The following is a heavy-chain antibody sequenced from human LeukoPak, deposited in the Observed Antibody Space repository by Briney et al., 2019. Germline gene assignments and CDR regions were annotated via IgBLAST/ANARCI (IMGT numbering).Heavy chain of an antibody. CDR2: INHSGST. D-gene: IGHD3-10*01. CDR3: AGARTRGPYDAFDI. V-gene: IGHV4-34*01. J-gene: IGHJ3*02. CDR1: GGSFSGYY. Sequence: SETLSLTCAVYGGSFSGYYWSWIRRPPGRGLEWIGEINHSGSTNYNPSLKSRVTISVDTSKNQFSLKLSSVTAADTAVYYCAGARTRGPYDAFDIWGQGTMVTVSS.